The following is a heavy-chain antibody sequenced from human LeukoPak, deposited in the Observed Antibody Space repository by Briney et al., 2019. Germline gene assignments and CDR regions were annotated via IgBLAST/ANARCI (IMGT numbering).Heavy chain of an antibody. D-gene: IGHD3-10*02. Sequence: GGSLRLSCAASGFTFSSYAMHWVRQAPGKGLEWVAIISYDGSNEYYADSVKGRFTISRDNSKNTLYLQMNSLRAADTAVYYCAELGITMIGGVWGKGTTVTISS. CDR2: ISYDGSNE. CDR1: GFTFSSYA. CDR3: AELGITMIGGV. J-gene: IGHJ6*04. V-gene: IGHV3-30*04.